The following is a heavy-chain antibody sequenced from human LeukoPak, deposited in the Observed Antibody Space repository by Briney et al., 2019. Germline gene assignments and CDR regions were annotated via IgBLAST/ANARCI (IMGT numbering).Heavy chain of an antibody. CDR2: ISGSGGST. J-gene: IGHJ3*02. Sequence: AGGSLRLSCAASGFTFSSYAMSWVRQAPGKGLGWVSAISGSGGSTYYADSVKGRFTISRDNSKNTLYLQMNSLRAEDTAVYYCANWPDAFDTWGQGTMVTVSS. CDR1: GFTFSSYA. V-gene: IGHV3-23*01. CDR3: ANWPDAFDT.